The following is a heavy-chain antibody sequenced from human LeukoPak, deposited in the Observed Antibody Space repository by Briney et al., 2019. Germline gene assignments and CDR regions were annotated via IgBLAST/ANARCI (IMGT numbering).Heavy chain of an antibody. D-gene: IGHD6-13*01. CDR1: GFTFSSYE. Sequence: GGSLRLSCAASGFTFSSYEMNWVRQAPGKWLEWVSYISSSGSTIYYADSVKGRFTISRDNAKKSLYLQMNSLRAEDTAVYYCARGAIAAALCDYWGQGTLVTVSS. CDR3: ARGAIAAALCDY. CDR2: ISSSGSTI. V-gene: IGHV3-48*03. J-gene: IGHJ4*02.